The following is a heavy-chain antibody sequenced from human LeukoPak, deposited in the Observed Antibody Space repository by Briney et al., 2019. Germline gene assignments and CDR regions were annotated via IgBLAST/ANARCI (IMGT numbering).Heavy chain of an antibody. Sequence: SETLSLTCTVSGGSISSYYWSWIRQPPGKGLGWIGHIYYSGSTNYNPSLKSRVTISVDTSKNQFSLKLRSVTAADTGVYYCARGLGWMLALDDYDDGMDVWGEGKTVTVSS. CDR2: IYYSGST. V-gene: IGHV4-59*01. CDR3: ARGLGWMLALDDYDDGMDV. CDR1: GGSISSYY. D-gene: IGHD2-8*01. J-gene: IGHJ6*04.